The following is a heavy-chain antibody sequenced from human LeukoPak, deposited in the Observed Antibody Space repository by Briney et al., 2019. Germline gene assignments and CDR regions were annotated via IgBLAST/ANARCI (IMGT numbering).Heavy chain of an antibody. Sequence: ASVKVSCKASGYTFTSYYMHWVRQAPGQGLEWMGIINPSGGSTSYAQKFQGRVTMTRDTSTSTAYMELRSLRSDDTAVYYCARVDYGGNKFDYWGQGTLVTVSS. V-gene: IGHV1-46*01. CDR2: INPSGGST. CDR3: ARVDYGGNKFDY. D-gene: IGHD4-23*01. CDR1: GYTFTSYY. J-gene: IGHJ4*02.